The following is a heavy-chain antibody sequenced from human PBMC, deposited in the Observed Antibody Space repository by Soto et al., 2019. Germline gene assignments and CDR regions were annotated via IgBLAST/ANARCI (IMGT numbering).Heavy chain of an antibody. J-gene: IGHJ4*02. CDR1: GFTFSSYA. CDR3: AKDQSPYYYDSSGYPY. Sequence: GGSLRLSCAASGFTFSSYAMSWVRQAPGKGLEWVSAISGSGGSTYYADSVKGRFTISRDNSKNTLYLQMNSLRAEDTAVYYCAKDQSPYYYDSSGYPYWGQGTLVTVS. V-gene: IGHV3-23*01. D-gene: IGHD3-22*01. CDR2: ISGSGGST.